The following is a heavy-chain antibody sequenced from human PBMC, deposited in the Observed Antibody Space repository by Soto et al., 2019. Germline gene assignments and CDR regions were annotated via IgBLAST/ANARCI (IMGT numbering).Heavy chain of an antibody. J-gene: IGHJ6*02. CDR3: ARDDQSSGVVEDYGDLDYYYYGMDV. V-gene: IGHV3-30-3*01. CDR2: ISYDGSNK. D-gene: IGHD4-17*01. Sequence: GGSLRLSCAASGFTFSSYAMHWVRQAPGKGLEWVAVISYDGSNKYYADSVKGRFTISRDNSKNTLYLQMNSLRAEDTAVYYCARDDQSSGVVEDYGDLDYYYYGMDVWGQGTTVTVSS. CDR1: GFTFSSYA.